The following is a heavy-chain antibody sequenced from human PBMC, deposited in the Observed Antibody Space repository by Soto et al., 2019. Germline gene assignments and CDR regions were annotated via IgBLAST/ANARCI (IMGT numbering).Heavy chain of an antibody. D-gene: IGHD3-9*01. CDR2: IYYRGNA. V-gene: IGHV4-39*01. Sequence: ETLSLTCSVSDDSINSDKYYWGWIRQPPGKGLEWIGSIYYRGNAYYNPSLQTRVTISLDKSRSQFSLKLNSVTAADSAVYYCARTVLGPDLLADSFVDYYYYMDVWGQGTTVTVSS. J-gene: IGHJ6*03. CDR1: DDSINSDKYY. CDR3: ARTVLGPDLLADSFVDYYYYMDV.